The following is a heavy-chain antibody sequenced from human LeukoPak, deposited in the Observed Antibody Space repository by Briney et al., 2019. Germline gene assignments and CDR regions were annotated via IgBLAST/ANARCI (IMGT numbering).Heavy chain of an antibody. CDR2: IFYDGSND. CDR3: ARGPLLGDKFDP. Sequence: PGGSLRLSSAASGFPSSRYAMHWVRQTPGKGLEWAAVIFYDGSNDYYADSVKGRFTISRDNSKNTLFLQMNNLRSEDTAVYYCARGPLLGDKFDPWGQGTLVTVSS. V-gene: IGHV3-30*16. CDR1: GFPSSRYA. J-gene: IGHJ5*02. D-gene: IGHD1-26*01.